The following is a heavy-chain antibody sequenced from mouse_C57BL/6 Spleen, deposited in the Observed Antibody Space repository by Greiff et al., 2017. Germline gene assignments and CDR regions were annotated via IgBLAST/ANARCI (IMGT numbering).Heavy chain of an antibody. CDR1: GFSFNTYA. D-gene: IGHD2-1*01. CDR2: IRSKSNNYAT. J-gene: IGHJ4*01. CDR3: VRGNYVMDY. V-gene: IGHV10-1*01. Sequence: EVMLVESGGGLVQPKGSLKLSCAASGFSFNTYAMNWVRQAPGKGLEWVARIRSKSNNYATYYADSVKDRFTISRDDSESMLYLQMNNLKTEDTAMYYCVRGNYVMDYWGQGTSVTVSS.